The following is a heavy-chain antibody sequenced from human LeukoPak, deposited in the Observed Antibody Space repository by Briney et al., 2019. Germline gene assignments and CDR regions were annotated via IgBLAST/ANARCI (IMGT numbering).Heavy chain of an antibody. CDR1: GDSISSYY. CDR2: IYYSGST. Sequence: SETLSLTCTVSGDSISSYYWSWIRQPPGKGLEWTGYIYYSGSTNYNPSLKSRVTISVDTSKNQFSLKLSSVTAADTAVYYCASSIAAAGGFDPWGQGTLVTVSS. CDR3: ASSIAAAGGFDP. D-gene: IGHD6-13*01. J-gene: IGHJ5*02. V-gene: IGHV4-59*01.